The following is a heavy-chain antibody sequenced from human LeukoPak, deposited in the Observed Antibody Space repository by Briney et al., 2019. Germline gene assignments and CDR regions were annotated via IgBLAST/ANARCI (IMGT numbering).Heavy chain of an antibody. CDR1: GGSISSGGYY. CDR3: ARVYYYDSSGYYFGY. Sequence: SETLSLTCTVSGGSISSGGYYWSWIRQPPGKGLEWIGYIYHSGSTYYNPSLKSRVTISVDRSKNQFSLKLSSVTAADTAVYYCARVYYYDSSGYYFGYWGQGTLVTVSS. D-gene: IGHD3-22*01. V-gene: IGHV4-30-2*01. J-gene: IGHJ4*02. CDR2: IYHSGST.